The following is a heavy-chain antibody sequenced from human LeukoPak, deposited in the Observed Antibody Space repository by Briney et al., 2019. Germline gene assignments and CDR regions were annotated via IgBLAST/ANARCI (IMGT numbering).Heavy chain of an antibody. CDR2: ISYDGSNK. V-gene: IGHV3-30*01. CDR1: GSTFSSYA. CDR3: AKDMDKYSSRWYYFDY. Sequence: GGSLRLSCAASGSTFSSYAMHWVRQAPGKGLEWVAFISYDGSNKYYADSVKGRFTISRDNSKNTLYLQMNSLRAEDTAVYYCAKDMDKYSSRWYYFDYWGQGTLVTVSS. J-gene: IGHJ4*02. D-gene: IGHD6-13*01.